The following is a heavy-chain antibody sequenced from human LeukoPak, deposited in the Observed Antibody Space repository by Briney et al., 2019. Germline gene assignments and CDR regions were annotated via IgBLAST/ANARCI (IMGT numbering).Heavy chain of an antibody. Sequence: SETLSLTCTVSGGSISSSSYYWGWIRQPPGKGLEWIGSIYYSGSTYYNPSPKSRVTISVDTSKNQFSLKLSSVTAADTAVYYCARHPRVVLGATTFGFDPWGQGTLVTVSS. J-gene: IGHJ5*02. CDR1: GGSISSSSYY. V-gene: IGHV4-39*01. D-gene: IGHD1-26*01. CDR2: IYYSGST. CDR3: ARHPRVVLGATTFGFDP.